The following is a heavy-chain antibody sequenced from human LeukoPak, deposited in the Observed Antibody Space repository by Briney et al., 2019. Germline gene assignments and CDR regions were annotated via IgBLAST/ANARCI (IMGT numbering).Heavy chain of an antibody. V-gene: IGHV3-74*01. CDR2: INSDGSST. CDR3: ARGAPSGSYYY. CDR1: GFTFSSYW. Sequence: GGSLRLSCAASGFTFSSYWMHWVRQAPGKGLVWVSRINSDGSSTTYADSVKGRFTISRDNAKNTLYLQMNSLRAEDTAVYYCARGAPSGSYYYWGQGTPVTVSS. D-gene: IGHD1-26*01. J-gene: IGHJ4*02.